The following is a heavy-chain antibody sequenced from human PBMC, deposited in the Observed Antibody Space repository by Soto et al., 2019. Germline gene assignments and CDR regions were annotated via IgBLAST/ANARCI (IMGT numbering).Heavy chain of an antibody. Sequence: ASVKVSCKASGGTFSSYAMSWVRQAPGQGLEWMGGIIPIFGTANYAQKFQGRVPITADESTRTAYMELSSLRSEDTAVYYCARGGRNGPRGFDPWGQGTLVTVSS. CDR3: ARGGRNGPRGFDP. D-gene: IGHD2-15*01. V-gene: IGHV1-69*13. J-gene: IGHJ5*02. CDR2: IIPIFGTA. CDR1: GGTFSSYA.